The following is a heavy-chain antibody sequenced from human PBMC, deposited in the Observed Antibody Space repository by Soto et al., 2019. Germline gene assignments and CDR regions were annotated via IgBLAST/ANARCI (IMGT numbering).Heavy chain of an antibody. CDR3: ARRDYYDSSGYYGIDY. Sequence: EVQLVQSGAEVKKPGESLKISCKGSGYSFTSYWIGWVRQMPGKGLEWMGIIYPGDSDTRYSPSFQGQVTISADKSISTAYLQWSSLKASDTAMYYCARRDYYDSSGYYGIDYWGQGTLVTVSS. CDR1: GYSFTSYW. J-gene: IGHJ4*02. CDR2: IYPGDSDT. V-gene: IGHV5-51*01. D-gene: IGHD3-22*01.